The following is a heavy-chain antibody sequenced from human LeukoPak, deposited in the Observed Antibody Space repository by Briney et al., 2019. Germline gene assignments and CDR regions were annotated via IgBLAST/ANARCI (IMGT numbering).Heavy chain of an antibody. Sequence: GGSLRLSCAASGFTFSGYSMSWVRQGPRKGLDWVSYISSSGGTITYADSVRGRFTISRDNAKNSLYLEMNSLRAEDTAVYYCARETMGIDYWGQGTLVTVSS. CDR3: ARETMGIDY. J-gene: IGHJ4*02. V-gene: IGHV3-48*04. CDR1: GFTFSGYS. D-gene: IGHD2-8*01. CDR2: ISSSGGTI.